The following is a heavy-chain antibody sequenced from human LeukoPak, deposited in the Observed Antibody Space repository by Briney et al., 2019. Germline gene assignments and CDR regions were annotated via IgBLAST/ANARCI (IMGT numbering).Heavy chain of an antibody. D-gene: IGHD3-10*01. J-gene: IGHJ6*03. CDR2: IYYSGST. V-gene: IGHV4-59*01. CDR3: ARVVGVLWLDYMDV. Sequence: SETLSLTCTVSGGSISSYYWSWIRQPPGKGLEWIGYIYYSGSTNYNPSLKSRVTISVDTSKNQFSLKLSSVTTADTAVYYCARVVGVLWLDYMDVWGKGTTVTISS. CDR1: GGSISSYY.